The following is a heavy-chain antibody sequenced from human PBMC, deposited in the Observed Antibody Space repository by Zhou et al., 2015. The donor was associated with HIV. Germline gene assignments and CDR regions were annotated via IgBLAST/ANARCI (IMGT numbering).Heavy chain of an antibody. CDR3: ARDDSSGYHSFDY. D-gene: IGHD3-22*01. CDR2: IYNGNT. J-gene: IGHJ4*02. Sequence: QVQLVQSGAEVKKPGASVKVSCRASGYTFTTYDVNWVRQAPGQGLEWMGWIYNGNTNYAQKFQGRVTMTTDTSTSTGYMELRSLRSDDTATYFCARDDSSGYHSFDYWGQGTLVTVS. CDR1: GYTFTTYD. V-gene: IGHV1-18*01.